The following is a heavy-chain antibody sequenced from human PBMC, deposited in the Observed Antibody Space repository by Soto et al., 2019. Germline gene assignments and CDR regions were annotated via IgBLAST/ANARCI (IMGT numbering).Heavy chain of an antibody. CDR3: ARGLNDDS. CDR2: IHTVGST. V-gene: IGHV3-53*01. CDR1: GFSIGGNP. J-gene: IGHJ4*02. Sequence: QPGGSLRLSCEVSGFSIGGNPMGWVRQAPGQGLEWVASIHTVGSTYYADSVQGRFTISRDNSKNTLFLQMNSLRVGDTAIYFCARGLNDDSWGQGTLVTVSS. D-gene: IGHD1-1*01.